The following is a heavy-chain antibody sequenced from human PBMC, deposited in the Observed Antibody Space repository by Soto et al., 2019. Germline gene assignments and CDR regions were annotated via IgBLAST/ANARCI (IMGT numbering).Heavy chain of an antibody. V-gene: IGHV3-9*01. CDR1: GFTFGDYA. CDR3: AKVGCSSTSCYALDY. Sequence: EVQLVESGGGLVQPGRSLRLSCAASGFTFGDYAMHWVRQAPGKGLEWVSGISWNSGSIGYADSVKGRFTISRDNAKTSLYLQMNSLRAEDTALYYCAKVGCSSTSCYALDYWGQGTLVTVSS. CDR2: ISWNSGSI. D-gene: IGHD2-2*01. J-gene: IGHJ4*02.